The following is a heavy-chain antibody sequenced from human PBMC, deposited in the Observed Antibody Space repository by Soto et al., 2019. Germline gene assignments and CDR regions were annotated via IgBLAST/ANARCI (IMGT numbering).Heavy chain of an antibody. CDR3: ARDWRTGRISVGYYYYGMDV. CDR2: IIPIFGTA. J-gene: IGHJ6*02. D-gene: IGHD1-1*01. Sequence: SVKVSCKASGGTFSSYAISWVRQAPGQGLEWMGGIIPIFGTANYAQKFQGRVTITADESTSTAYMELSSLRSEDTAVYYCARDWRTGRISVGYYYYGMDVWGQGTTVTVSS. V-gene: IGHV1-69*13. CDR1: GGTFSSYA.